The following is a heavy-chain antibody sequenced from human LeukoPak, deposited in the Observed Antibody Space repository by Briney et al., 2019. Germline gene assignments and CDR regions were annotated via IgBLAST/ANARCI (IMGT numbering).Heavy chain of an antibody. CDR2: ISTYYGNT. CDR1: GYTFTSYG. Sequence: GASVKVPCKASGYTFTSYGFSWVRQAPGQGLEWMGRISTYYGNTNYAQKLQDRVTMTTDTSTSTAYMELTSLRSDDTAVYYCARVYSTKYYGSGDRPFLFDYWGQGTVVTVSS. D-gene: IGHD3-10*01. V-gene: IGHV1-18*01. J-gene: IGHJ4*02. CDR3: ARVYSTKYYGSGDRPFLFDY.